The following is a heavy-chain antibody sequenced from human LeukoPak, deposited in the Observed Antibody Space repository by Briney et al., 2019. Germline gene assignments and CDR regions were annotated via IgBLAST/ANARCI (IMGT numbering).Heavy chain of an antibody. D-gene: IGHD6-13*01. CDR1: GFTVSSNY. CDR2: IYSGGST. J-gene: IGHJ6*02. Sequence: GGSLRLSCAVSGFTVSSNYMSWVRQAPGKGLEWVSVIYSGGSTCYADSVKGRFTISRDNAKNSLYLQMNSLRAEDTAVYYCASGGSSSWPYYYYGMDVWGQGTTVTVSS. CDR3: ASGGSSSWPYYYYGMDV. V-gene: IGHV3-66*01.